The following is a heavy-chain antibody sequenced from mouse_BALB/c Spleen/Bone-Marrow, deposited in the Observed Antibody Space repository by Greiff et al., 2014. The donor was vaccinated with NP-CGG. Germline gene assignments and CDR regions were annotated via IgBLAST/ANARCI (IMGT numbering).Heavy chain of an antibody. J-gene: IGHJ1*01. CDR1: GFNIKDTY. D-gene: IGHD2-14*01. V-gene: IGHV14-3*02. CDR2: IDPAIFT. CDR3: ASYRYGWYFDV. Sequence: VQLKESGAELVKPGASAKLSCTASGFNIKDTYLHWVKQKPEQGLDWIGRIDPAIFTKYDPKFQGKATITADTSSNTAYLHLSSLTSEDTAVYYCASYRYGWYFDVWGAWTTVTVSS.